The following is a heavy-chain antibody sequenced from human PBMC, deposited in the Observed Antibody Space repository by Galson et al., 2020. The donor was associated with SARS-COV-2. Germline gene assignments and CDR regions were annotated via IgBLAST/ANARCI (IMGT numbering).Heavy chain of an antibody. V-gene: IGHV4-59*01. CDR2: VSYSGST. CDR1: AVSMTSYY. Sequence: ETSETLSLTCSVSAVSMTSYYWSWIRQPPGKGQEWIGYVSYSGSTSYNHSLRSRVTRLVDVSKNQLSLNLSSVTGADTAVYYWARDPAPPYRDNYYYGMDVWGRGTTVTVSS. CDR3: ARDPAPPYRDNYYYGMDV. D-gene: IGHD2-21*01. J-gene: IGHJ6*02.